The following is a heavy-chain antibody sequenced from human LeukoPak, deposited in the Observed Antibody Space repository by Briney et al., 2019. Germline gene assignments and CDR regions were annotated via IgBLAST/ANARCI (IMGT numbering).Heavy chain of an antibody. Sequence: SVKVSCEASGGTFSSYAISWVRQAPGQGLEWMRRIIPILGIANYAQKFQGRVTITADKSTSTAYMELSSLRSEDTAVYYCVRDIGPLVTNYFDYWGQGTLVTVSS. CDR1: GGTFSSYA. D-gene: IGHD3-9*01. J-gene: IGHJ4*02. V-gene: IGHV1-69*04. CDR2: IIPILGIA. CDR3: VRDIGPLVTNYFDY.